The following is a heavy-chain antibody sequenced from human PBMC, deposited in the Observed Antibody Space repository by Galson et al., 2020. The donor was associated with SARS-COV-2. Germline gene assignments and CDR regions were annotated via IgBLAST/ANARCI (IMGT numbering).Heavy chain of an antibody. Sequence: SCAASGFTFSRYGKHWVRQAPCKGPEWVAIIWDDGQKIFHADFAKGRCTISRDNSKNTLYLQMNSLRSDDTAVFFCARAPGAPGGDHGGLFDPWGQGTQVVVSS. D-gene: IGHD2-15*01. J-gene: IGHJ5*02. CDR1: GFTFSRYG. V-gene: IGHV3-33*03. CDR3: ARAPGAPGGDHGGLFDP. CDR2: IWDDGQKI.